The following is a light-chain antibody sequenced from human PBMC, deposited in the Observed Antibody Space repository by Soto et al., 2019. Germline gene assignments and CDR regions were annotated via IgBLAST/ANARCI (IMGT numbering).Light chain of an antibody. V-gene: IGLV2-14*01. CDR1: SRDVGGSNY. J-gene: IGLJ1*01. CDR2: EVS. Sequence: QSVLIQPDSVSGSPGQSITISCTGTSRDVGGSNYVSWYQHHPHRAPKLLIYEVSYRPSGVSSRFSGSKSGNTASLTISGLQAEDEADYYCSSYTSSNTLEVFGVGTKVTVL. CDR3: SSYTSSNTLEV.